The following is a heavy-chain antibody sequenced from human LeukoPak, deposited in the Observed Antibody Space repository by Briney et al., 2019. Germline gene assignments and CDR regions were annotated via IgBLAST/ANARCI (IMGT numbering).Heavy chain of an antibody. CDR2: IYHSEST. V-gene: IGHV4-4*02. Sequence: SETLSLTCAVSGGSIISGNWWSWVRQPPGKGLGWIGEIYHSESTNFNPSLNNRVTMSVDKSKNQFSLKLTSVTAADTAVYYCASSSGDYALDCWGQGTLVTVSS. CDR1: GGSIISGNW. CDR3: ASSSGDYALDC. D-gene: IGHD4-17*01. J-gene: IGHJ4*02.